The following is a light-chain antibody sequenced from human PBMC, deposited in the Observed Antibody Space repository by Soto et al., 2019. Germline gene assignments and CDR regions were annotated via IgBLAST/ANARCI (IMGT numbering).Light chain of an antibody. Sequence: QSALTQPASVSGSPGQSITISCTGTSSDVGGYNYVSWYQQHPGEAPRLLIYDVTRRPSGVSNRFSASKSGNTASLTISGLQAEDEADYYCTSYTSTSAPGVFGGGTKLTVL. CDR2: DVT. CDR1: SSDVGGYNY. J-gene: IGLJ3*02. CDR3: TSYTSTSAPGV. V-gene: IGLV2-14*03.